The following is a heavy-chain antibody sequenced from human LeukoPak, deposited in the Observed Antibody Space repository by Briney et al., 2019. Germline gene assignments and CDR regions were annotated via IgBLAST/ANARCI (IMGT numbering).Heavy chain of an antibody. J-gene: IGHJ5*02. V-gene: IGHV3-48*03. Sequence: GGSLRLSCAASGFTFSSYEMNWVRQAPGKGLEWVSYISSSGSGSTIYYADSVKGRFTISRGNAKNSLYLQMNSLRAEDTAVYYCARGTGYCLDPWGQGTLVTVSS. D-gene: IGHD2-2*03. CDR2: ISSSGSGSTI. CDR3: ARGTGYCLDP. CDR1: GFTFSSYE.